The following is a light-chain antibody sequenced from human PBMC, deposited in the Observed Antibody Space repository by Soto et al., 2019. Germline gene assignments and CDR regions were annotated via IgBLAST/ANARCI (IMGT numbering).Light chain of an antibody. J-gene: IGKJ1*01. CDR1: QSVSSSY. CDR2: GAS. Sequence: IVLTQSACTLSLSPGERATLSCRASQSVSSSYLVWYQQKPGQAPRLLIYGASSRATGIPDRFSGSGSGTDFTLTIIRLEPEDFAVYYCQQYCSSPPWTFGQGTKVDVK. CDR3: QQYCSSPPWT. V-gene: IGKV3-20*01.